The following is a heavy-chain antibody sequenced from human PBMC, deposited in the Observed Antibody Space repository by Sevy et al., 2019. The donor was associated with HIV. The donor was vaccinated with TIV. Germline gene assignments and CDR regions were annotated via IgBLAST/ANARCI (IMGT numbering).Heavy chain of an antibody. CDR3: ARHLGGHYSSGMDV. V-gene: IGHV5-51*01. Sequence: GGFLRLSCKGSGYSFTNHWIAWVRQMPGRGLEWMGIIYPGDSDTTYSPSFQGQVTITADKSISTTYLQWTSLKVSYTAIYYCARHLGGHYSSGMDVWGQGTPVTVSS. CDR2: IYPGDSDT. J-gene: IGHJ6*02. D-gene: IGHD1-26*01. CDR1: GYSFTNHW.